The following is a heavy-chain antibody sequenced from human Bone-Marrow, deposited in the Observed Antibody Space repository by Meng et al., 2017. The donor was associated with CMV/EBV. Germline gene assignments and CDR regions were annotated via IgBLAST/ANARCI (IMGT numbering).Heavy chain of an antibody. Sequence: QVQLVQSGAEVKEPGASVKVSCKPSEYMFGTCNRHWVRQAAGKVLEWMGAIRPSDSDKNYAQKFQGRVSMTRDMSTSTVDMELSSLTSEDTAVYYCARTWGYWGQGTLVTVSS. CDR2: IRPSDSDK. J-gene: IGHJ4*02. CDR1: EYMFGTCN. V-gene: IGHV1-46*01. CDR3: ARTWGY. D-gene: IGHD3-16*01.